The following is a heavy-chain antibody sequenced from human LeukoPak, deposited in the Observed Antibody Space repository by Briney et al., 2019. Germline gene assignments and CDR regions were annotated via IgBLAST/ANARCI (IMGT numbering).Heavy chain of an antibody. CDR1: GGSISSYY. CDR3: AGSGSYYNGWFDP. J-gene: IGHJ5*02. V-gene: IGHV4-59*12. D-gene: IGHD3-10*01. Sequence: TSETLSLTCTVSGGSISSYYWSWIRQPPGKGLEWIGYIHYSGNSNYNPSLNSRVTISIDTSRNQFSLKLSSVTAADTAVYHCAGSGSYYNGWFDPWGQGTLVTVSS. CDR2: IHYSGNS.